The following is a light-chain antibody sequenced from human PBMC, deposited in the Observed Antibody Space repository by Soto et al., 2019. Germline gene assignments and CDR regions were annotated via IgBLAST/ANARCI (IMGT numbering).Light chain of an antibody. CDR2: DVI. J-gene: IGLJ2*01. CDR1: SSDVGGYNY. V-gene: IGLV2-14*01. Sequence: QSALTQPASVSGSPGQSITISCTGTSSDVGGYNYVSWYQQHPGKAPKLMIYDVINRPSGVSNRFSGPKSGNTASLTISGRQAEDEADYYCSSYTSSSTPVVFGGGTKVTVL. CDR3: SSYTSSSTPVV.